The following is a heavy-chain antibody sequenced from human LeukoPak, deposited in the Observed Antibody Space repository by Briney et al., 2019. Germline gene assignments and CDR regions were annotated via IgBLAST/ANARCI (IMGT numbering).Heavy chain of an antibody. CDR2: IYHSGST. CDR1: GGSISSGGYY. CDR3: ASLVVPAANDAFDI. D-gene: IGHD2-2*01. V-gene: IGHV4-30-2*01. Sequence: PSETLSLTCTVSGGSISSGGYYWSWIRQPPGKGLEWIGYIYHSGSTYYNPSLKSRVTISVDRSKNQFSLKLSSVTAADTAVYYCASLVVPAANDAFDIWGQGTMVTVSS. J-gene: IGHJ3*02.